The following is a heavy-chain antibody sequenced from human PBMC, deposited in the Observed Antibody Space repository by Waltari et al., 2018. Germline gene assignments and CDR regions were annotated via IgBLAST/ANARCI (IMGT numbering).Heavy chain of an antibody. Sequence: QVQLVQSGVEVKKPGASVRVSCKASGYTFTVYYLHWIRQAPGQGPEWMGWINPNNGATKYEQKFQGRVTMTRDTSINTAYLEVTSDDTAVYYCARDRWGESHGYGYWGRGTLVTVSS. CDR1: GYTFTVYY. CDR2: INPNNGAT. CDR3: ARDRWGESHGYGY. J-gene: IGHJ4*02. V-gene: IGHV1-2*02. D-gene: IGHD7-27*01.